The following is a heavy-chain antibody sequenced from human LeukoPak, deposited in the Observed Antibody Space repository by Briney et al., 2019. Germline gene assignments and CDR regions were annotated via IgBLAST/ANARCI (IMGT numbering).Heavy chain of an antibody. V-gene: IGHV1-2*04. J-gene: IGHJ6*02. CDR1: GYTLTGYY. D-gene: IGHD3-10*01. Sequence: ASVKVSCKASGYTLTGYYMHWVRQAPGQGLEWMGWNNPNSGGTNYAQKFQGWVTMTRDTSISTAYMELSRLRSDDTAVYYCARDRAGSMVRGVYYYGMDVWGQGTTVTVSS. CDR3: ARDRAGSMVRGVYYYGMDV. CDR2: NNPNSGGT.